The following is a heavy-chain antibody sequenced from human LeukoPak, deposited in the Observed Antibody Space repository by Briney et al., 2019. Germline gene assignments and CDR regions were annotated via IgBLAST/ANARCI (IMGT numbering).Heavy chain of an antibody. J-gene: IGHJ6*04. CDR1: GGSLRSYV. D-gene: IGHD1-1*01. CDR3: GARDNGNDLLSYHGMDV. Sequence: ASVKVSCKASGGSLRSYVFAWVRQAPGQGLEWMGGIKPVLDTGSYAQRFQGRVTITADRSTSTAYMELRSLRPEDTALYYCGARDNGNDLLSYHGMDVWGNGTTVTVPS. V-gene: IGHV1-69*06. CDR2: IKPVLDTG.